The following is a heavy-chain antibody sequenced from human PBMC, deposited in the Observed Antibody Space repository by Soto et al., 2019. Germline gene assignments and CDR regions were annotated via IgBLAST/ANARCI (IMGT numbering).Heavy chain of an antibody. J-gene: IGHJ4*02. Sequence: ASVKVSCKASGYAFTTYGISWVRQAPGQGLEWMGWVSANNGDTKYAQKFQGRVTMTTDASTSTAYMELRSLRSDDTAVYYCARDLADCTNGVCYRFFDYWGQGTLVTVSS. CDR2: VSANNGDT. CDR1: GYAFTTYG. CDR3: ARDLADCTNGVCYRFFDY. D-gene: IGHD2-8*01. V-gene: IGHV1-18*01.